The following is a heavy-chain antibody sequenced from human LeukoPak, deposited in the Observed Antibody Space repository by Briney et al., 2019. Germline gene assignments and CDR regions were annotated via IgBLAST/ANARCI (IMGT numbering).Heavy chain of an antibody. D-gene: IGHD3-22*01. J-gene: IGHJ6*03. Sequence: GGSLRLSCAASGFTFSSYSMNWVRQAPGKGLEWVPSISSSSSYIYYADSVKGRFTISRDNAKNSLYPQMNSLRAEDTAVYYCARHLVQYYDSSGYGNYMDVWGKGTTVTVSS. V-gene: IGHV3-21*06. CDR3: ARHLVQYYDSSGYGNYMDV. CDR2: ISSSSSYI. CDR1: GFTFSSYS.